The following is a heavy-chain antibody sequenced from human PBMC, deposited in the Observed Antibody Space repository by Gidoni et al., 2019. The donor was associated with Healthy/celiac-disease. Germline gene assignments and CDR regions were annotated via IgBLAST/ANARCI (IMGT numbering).Heavy chain of an antibody. Sequence: VLLVESGGGVVQPGRSLRLSCAASGFTFGSYGMHWVRQAPGKGLGWLAVISYDGSNKYYADSVKCRFTISRDNSKNTLYLQMNSRRAEDTAVYYCAKDREDYDSGGGFDYWGQGTLVTVSS. CDR3: AKDREDYDSGGGFDY. CDR1: GFTFGSYG. CDR2: ISYDGSNK. D-gene: IGHD3-22*01. J-gene: IGHJ4*02. V-gene: IGHV3-30*18.